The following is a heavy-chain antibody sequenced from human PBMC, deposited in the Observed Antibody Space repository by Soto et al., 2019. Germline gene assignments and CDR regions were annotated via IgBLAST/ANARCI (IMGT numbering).Heavy chain of an antibody. CDR1: GFTFSSYD. Sequence: GGSLRLSCAASGFTFSSYDMHWVRQVTGKGLEWVSAIGTAGDTYYSGSVKGRFTISRENAKNSLYLQMNSLRAGDTAVYYCARDSRGDYESGYYYMDVWGKGTTVTVSS. V-gene: IGHV3-13*01. D-gene: IGHD4-17*01. CDR3: ARDSRGDYESGYYYMDV. CDR2: IGTAGDT. J-gene: IGHJ6*03.